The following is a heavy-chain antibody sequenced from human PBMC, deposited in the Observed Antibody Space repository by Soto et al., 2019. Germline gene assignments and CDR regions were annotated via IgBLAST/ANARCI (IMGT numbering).Heavy chain of an antibody. V-gene: IGHV1-18*01. CDR1: GYTFTNYG. J-gene: IGHJ6*02. D-gene: IGHD2-15*01. Sequence: QVQLVQSGAEVKKPGASVKVSCKASGYTFTNYGISWVRQAPGQGLEWMGWISAYNGNTKYAQQFQGRVTLTTDTSTNTAYMELRSLRSDDSAVYYCSRADCSGGTCRLSYYYGMDVWGQGTTVTVSS. CDR3: SRADCSGGTCRLSYYYGMDV. CDR2: ISAYNGNT.